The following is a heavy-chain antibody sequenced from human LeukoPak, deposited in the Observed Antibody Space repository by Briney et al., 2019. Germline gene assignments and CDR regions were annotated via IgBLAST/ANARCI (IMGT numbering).Heavy chain of an antibody. CDR1: GFAFSGVG. CDR3: AKDRSIAAGGTVSQIDN. CDR2: ISYDVGDK. Sequence: SLRLSCAASGFAFSGVGMHWVRQAPGKGLYWVSVISYDVGDKYYADSLKVRFTISRANYTSTVFLQMYSLRVEDTAVYYCAKDRSIAAGGTVSQIDNWGQGTLVTVSS. J-gene: IGHJ4*02. D-gene: IGHD6-13*01. V-gene: IGHV3-30*18.